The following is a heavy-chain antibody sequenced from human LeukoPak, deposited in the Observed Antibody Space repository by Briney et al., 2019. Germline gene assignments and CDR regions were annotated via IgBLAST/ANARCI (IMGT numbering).Heavy chain of an antibody. Sequence: GGSLRLSCAASGFTFSSYWMSWVRQAPGKGLEWVANIKQDGSEKYYVDSVKGRFTISRDNSKNTLYLQMNSLRAEDTAVYYCAKDYYGSGSFLYMDVWGKGTTVTISS. J-gene: IGHJ6*03. D-gene: IGHD3-10*01. CDR2: IKQDGSEK. CDR3: AKDYYGSGSFLYMDV. CDR1: GFTFSSYW. V-gene: IGHV3-7*03.